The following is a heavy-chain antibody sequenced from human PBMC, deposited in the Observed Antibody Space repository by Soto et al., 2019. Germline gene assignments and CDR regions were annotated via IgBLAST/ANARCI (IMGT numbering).Heavy chain of an antibody. D-gene: IGHD2-2*01. CDR2: ISRGGSGI. Sequence: QVQLVESGGGLVKPGGSLRLSCAASGFTFSDHYMSWIRQAPGKGLEWVSYISRGGSGIYYADSVKGRFTISRDNGKHSLYLQMNRLRDEDTAVYYCARVKECSSSSCYDRDAFDIWGQGTMVTVSS. J-gene: IGHJ3*02. V-gene: IGHV3-11*01. CDR1: GFTFSDHY. CDR3: ARVKECSSSSCYDRDAFDI.